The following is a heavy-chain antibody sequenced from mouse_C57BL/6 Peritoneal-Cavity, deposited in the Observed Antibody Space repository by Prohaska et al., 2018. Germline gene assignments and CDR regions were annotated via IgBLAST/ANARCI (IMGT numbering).Heavy chain of an antibody. V-gene: IGHV1-42*01. Sequence: SCKASGYSFTGYYMNWVKQSPEKRLEWIGEINPSTGGTTYNQKFKAKATLTVDKSSSTAYMQLKSLTSEDSAVYYCARFRSNYFDYWGQGTTLTVSS. J-gene: IGHJ2*01. CDR3: ARFRSNYFDY. D-gene: IGHD1-1*01. CDR1: GYSFTGYY. CDR2: INPSTGGT.